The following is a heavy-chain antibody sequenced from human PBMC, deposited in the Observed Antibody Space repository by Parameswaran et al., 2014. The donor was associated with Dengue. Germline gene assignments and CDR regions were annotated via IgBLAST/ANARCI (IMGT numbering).Heavy chain of an antibody. D-gene: IGHD1-7*01. CDR2: IWYDGSNK. CDR3: ARDGTPYNWNYVHTDY. V-gene: IGHV3-33*01. J-gene: IGHJ4*02. Sequence: WIRQPPGKGLEWVAVIWYDGSNKYYADSVKGRFTISRDNSKNTLYLQMNSLRAEDTAVYYCARDGTPYNWNYVHTDYWGQGTLVTVSS.